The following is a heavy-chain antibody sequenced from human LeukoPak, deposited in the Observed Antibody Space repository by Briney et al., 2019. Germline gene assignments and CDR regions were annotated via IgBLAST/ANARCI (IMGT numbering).Heavy chain of an antibody. J-gene: IGHJ6*02. CDR1: EFTFSNYE. CDR2: ISHSGTTI. CDR3: ARGAPYYYYHAMEV. Sequence: PGGSLRLSCAASEFTFSNYEMNWVRQAPGKGLEWVSYISHSGTTIYYADSVKGRFTISRDSAKNSLYLQMNSLRVEDTAVYYCARGAPYYYYHAMEVWGQGTTVTVSS. V-gene: IGHV3-48*03.